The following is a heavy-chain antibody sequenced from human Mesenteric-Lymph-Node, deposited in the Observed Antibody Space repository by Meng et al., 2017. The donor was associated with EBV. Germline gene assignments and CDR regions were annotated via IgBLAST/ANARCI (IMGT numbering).Heavy chain of an antibody. CDR1: GASFSGYY. CDR2: INHSGST. V-gene: IGHV4-34*01. D-gene: IGHD2-15*01. Sequence: QVRLQQWGAGLLKPSETLSLTCAVYGASFSGYYWSWIRQPPGKGLEWIGEINHSGSTNYNPSLKSRVSVSLDTSKNQFSLKLSSVTAADTAVFYCARGRGSRLLFYSSFDSWGQGTLVTVSS. J-gene: IGHJ4*02. CDR3: ARGRGSRLLFYSSFDS.